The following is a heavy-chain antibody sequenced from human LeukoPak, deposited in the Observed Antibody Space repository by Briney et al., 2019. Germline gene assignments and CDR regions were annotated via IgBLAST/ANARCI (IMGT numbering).Heavy chain of an antibody. CDR1: GFTFSSYA. Sequence: GGSLRLSCAASGFTFSSYAMSWVRQAPGKGMEWVSAISGSGGSTYYADSVKGRFTISRDNSKNTLYLQMNSLRAEDTAVYYCAKEGNDILTGYYIRAPNYFDYWGQGTLVTVSS. D-gene: IGHD3-9*01. CDR2: ISGSGGST. CDR3: AKEGNDILTGYYIRAPNYFDY. J-gene: IGHJ4*02. V-gene: IGHV3-23*01.